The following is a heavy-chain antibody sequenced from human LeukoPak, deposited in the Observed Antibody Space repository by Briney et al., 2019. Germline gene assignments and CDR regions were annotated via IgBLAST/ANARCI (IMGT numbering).Heavy chain of an antibody. CDR2: IKQDASQE. Sequence: GGSLRLSCAASGFTFSSYWMSWVRQAPGKGPEWVAHIKQDASQEDHVDSVKGRFTISRANVKNSLYLQMNSLRAEDTAVYYCARGVVYPTWSGPHWSDYWGQGTLVTVSS. V-gene: IGHV3-7*01. D-gene: IGHD3-3*01. J-gene: IGHJ4*02. CDR3: ARGVVYPTWSGPHWSDY. CDR1: GFTFSSYW.